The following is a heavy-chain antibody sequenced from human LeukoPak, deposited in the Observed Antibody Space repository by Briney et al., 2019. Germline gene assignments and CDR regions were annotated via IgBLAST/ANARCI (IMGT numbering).Heavy chain of an antibody. CDR3: ARGVVIAPQTFDY. CDR2: INHSGST. D-gene: IGHD2-21*01. CDR1: GGSFSGYN. Sequence: TASETLSLTCAVYGGSFSGYNWNWIRQPPGKGLEWIGDINHSGSTNYNPSLKSRVTISVDTSKNQFSLKLSSVTAADTAVYYCARGVVIAPQTFDYWGQGTLVTVSS. V-gene: IGHV4-34*01. J-gene: IGHJ4*02.